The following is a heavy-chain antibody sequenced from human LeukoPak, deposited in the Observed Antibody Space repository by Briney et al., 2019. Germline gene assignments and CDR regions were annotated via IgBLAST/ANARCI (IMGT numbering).Heavy chain of an antibody. V-gene: IGHV3-23*01. Sequence: PGGALRLSCAASGFTFSTYAMTWVRQAPGKGGEWVSSISGDGGYTYYADFVKGRFTISRDNSNNTLYLPTNRLRAEDAAVYYCAKGLDGSGSYCPLDYWGQGTLVTVSS. CDR2: ISGDGGYT. CDR3: AKGLDGSGSYCPLDY. D-gene: IGHD3-10*01. J-gene: IGHJ4*02. CDR1: GFTFSTYA.